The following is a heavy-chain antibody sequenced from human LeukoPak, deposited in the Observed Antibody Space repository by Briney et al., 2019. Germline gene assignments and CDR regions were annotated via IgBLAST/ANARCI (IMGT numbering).Heavy chain of an antibody. V-gene: IGHV3-48*01. J-gene: IGHJ4*02. CDR3: ASDRNNYAWFFY. Sequence: GGSLRLSCTASGFSFSTYSMNWVRQAPGKGLEWVSYIVGSSSNMYYADSVKGRFTISRDNSKNTLFLQMDSLRVEDTAVYYCASDRNNYAWFFYWGQGALVTVSS. D-gene: IGHD4-11*01. CDR1: GFSFSTYS. CDR2: IVGSSSNM.